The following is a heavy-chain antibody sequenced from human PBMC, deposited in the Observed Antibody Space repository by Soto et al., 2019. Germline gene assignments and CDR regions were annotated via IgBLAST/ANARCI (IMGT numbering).Heavy chain of an antibody. CDR2: MKEDGSEK. CDR3: AREWGSIFGLVPDYGLDS. J-gene: IGHJ6*02. D-gene: IGHD3-3*01. V-gene: IGHV3-7*01. CDR1: GFSVSTYR. Sequence: GGSLRLSCAASGFSVSTYRMTWVRQAPGKGLGWVANMKEDGSEKSYVDSVKGRFFISRDNAENSLYLHMNSLRVEDTAVYYCAREWGSIFGLVPDYGLDSWGRGTTVTVSS.